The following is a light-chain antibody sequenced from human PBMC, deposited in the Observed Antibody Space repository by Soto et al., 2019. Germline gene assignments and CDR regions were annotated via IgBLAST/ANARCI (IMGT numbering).Light chain of an antibody. J-gene: IGKJ4*01. CDR1: QSVRCHLAY. CDR3: QHHSNWLRT. Sequence: EIVLTQSPATLSLSPGERAPLSCRAIQSVRCHLAYFAWYQQKPGQAPRLLISDASFRATGVPARFSGSGSGTDFTLTISSLEPEDFAVYYCQHHSNWLRTFGGGTKVDI. V-gene: IGKV3-11*01. CDR2: DAS.